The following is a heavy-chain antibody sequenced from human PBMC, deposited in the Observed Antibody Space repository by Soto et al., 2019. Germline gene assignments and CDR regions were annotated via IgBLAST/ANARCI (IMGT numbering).Heavy chain of an antibody. D-gene: IGHD3-10*01. CDR2: TYYKSKWNN. CDR1: GESVSSNSAG. V-gene: IGHV6-1*01. CDR3: TGITWFRGMDV. J-gene: IGHJ6*02. Sequence: SHTLSLTCVLSGESVSSNSAGWNWIRQSPSRGLEWLGRTYYKSKWNNDYALSVKSRITINPDTSKNQFSLHLYSVTPEYTAVYYCTGITWFRGMDVWGQGTPVTVS.